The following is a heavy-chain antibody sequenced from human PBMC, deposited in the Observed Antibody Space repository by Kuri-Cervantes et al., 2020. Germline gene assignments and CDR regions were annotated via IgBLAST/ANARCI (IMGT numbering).Heavy chain of an antibody. CDR1: GFIFSTYS. CDR3: ARFFGWFDP. Sequence: GESLKISCAASGFIFSTYSMNWVRQAPGKGLEWVSYISSSSSTKYYADSVKGRFTISRDNAKNSLYPQMNSLRAEDTAVYYCARFFGWFDPWGQGTLVTVSS. J-gene: IGHJ5*02. V-gene: IGHV3-48*01. D-gene: IGHD3-3*01. CDR2: ISSSSSTK.